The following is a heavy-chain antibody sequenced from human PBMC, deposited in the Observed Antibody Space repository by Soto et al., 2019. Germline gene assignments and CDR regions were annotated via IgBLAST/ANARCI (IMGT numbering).Heavy chain of an antibody. D-gene: IGHD6-13*01. J-gene: IGHJ4*02. CDR1: GYTFYSYG. CDR2: ISGYNGNT. CDR3: ARDTRLPDSLAAADSLDF. Sequence: QVQLDQSGAEVKKPGASVKVSCKASGYTFYSYGFSWVRQAPGKGLEWMGWISGYNGNTIYAQSFQGRVTMSTDTAASTGYMELRSLSSDDTAVYYCARDTRLPDSLAAADSLDFWGQGTLVTVPS. V-gene: IGHV1-18*01.